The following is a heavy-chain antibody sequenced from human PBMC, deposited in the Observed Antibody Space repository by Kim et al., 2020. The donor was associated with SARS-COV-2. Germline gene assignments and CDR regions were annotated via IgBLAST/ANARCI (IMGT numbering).Heavy chain of an antibody. Sequence: ASVKVSCKASGYTFTSYGISWVRQAPGQGLEWMGWISAYNGNTNYAQKLQGRVTMTTDTSTSTAYMELRSLRSDDTAVYYCARDGMSRDELLVGQWLALVSDYWGQGTLVTVSS. V-gene: IGHV1-18*01. J-gene: IGHJ4*02. CDR3: ARDGMSRDELLVGQWLALVSDY. D-gene: IGHD6-19*01. CDR2: ISAYNGNT. CDR1: GYTFTSYG.